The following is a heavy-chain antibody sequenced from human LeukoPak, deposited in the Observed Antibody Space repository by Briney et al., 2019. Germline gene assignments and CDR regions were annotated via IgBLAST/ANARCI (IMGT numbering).Heavy chain of an antibody. J-gene: IGHJ3*01. CDR3: ARPGRGDAFDV. CDR1: GFAFSTYW. Sequence: GGSLRFSCAASGFAFSTYWMSWVRQAPGKGLEWVANIKEDGSEKQYVDSVRGRFTISRDNGKKSLYLEMNSLRVEDTALYYCARPGRGDAFDVWGQGTMVTVSS. V-gene: IGHV3-7*01. CDR2: IKEDGSEK.